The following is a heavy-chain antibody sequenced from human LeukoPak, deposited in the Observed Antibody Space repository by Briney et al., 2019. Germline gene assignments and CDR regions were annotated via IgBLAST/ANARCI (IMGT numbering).Heavy chain of an antibody. J-gene: IGHJ6*02. CDR3: ARDPSGRGMDV. CDR2: IVIAGDT. V-gene: IGHV3-13*01. D-gene: IGHD6-19*01. CDR1: GFTFSSYD. Sequence: GGALRLSCAASGFTFSSYDMQWVRHGIGKGQEWYSAIVIAGDTHYSGSVKGRFTISRENAKNSLYLQMNSLRAGDTAVYYCARDPSGRGMDVWGQGTTVTVSS.